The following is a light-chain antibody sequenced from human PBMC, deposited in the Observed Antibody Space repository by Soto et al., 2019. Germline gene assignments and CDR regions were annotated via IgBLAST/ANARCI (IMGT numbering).Light chain of an antibody. CDR3: SSYASSSALGV. Sequence: QPVLTQPASVSGSPRQSITISCTGTSSDVGGYNYVSWYQQHPGKAPKLMIYDVSNRPSGVSNRFSGSKSGNTASLTISGLQAEDEADYYCSSYASSSALGVFGTGTKLTVL. V-gene: IGLV2-14*01. CDR1: SSDVGGYNY. J-gene: IGLJ1*01. CDR2: DVS.